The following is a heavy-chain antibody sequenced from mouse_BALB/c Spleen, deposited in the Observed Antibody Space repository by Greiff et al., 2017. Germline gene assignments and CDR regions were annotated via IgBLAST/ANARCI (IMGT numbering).Heavy chain of an antibody. CDR1: GYSITSDYA. CDR2: ISYSGST. D-gene: IGHD3-1*01. J-gene: IGHJ4*01. CDR3: ARGGSSGPGYAMDY. V-gene: IGHV3-2*02. Sequence: EVKVEESGPGLVKPSQSLSLTCTVTGYSITSDYAWNWIRQFPGNKLEWMGYISYSGSTSYNPSLKSRISITRDTSKNQFFLQLNSVTTEDTATYYCARGGSSGPGYAMDYWGQGTSVTVSS.